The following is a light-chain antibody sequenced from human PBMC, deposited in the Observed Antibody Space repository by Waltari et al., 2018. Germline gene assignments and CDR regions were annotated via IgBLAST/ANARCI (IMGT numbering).Light chain of an antibody. CDR3: QQVNSFPRT. J-gene: IGKJ1*01. CDR2: DAS. V-gene: IGKV1-12*01. CDR1: QGIASR. Sequence: DIQMTQSPSSVSASVGDRVTLTCRASQGIASRLAWYQQKPGKAPKLPIYDASSLNSGVPSRFSGSGYGTDFTLTIRSLQPEDFATYYCQQVNSFPRTFGQGTKVEVK.